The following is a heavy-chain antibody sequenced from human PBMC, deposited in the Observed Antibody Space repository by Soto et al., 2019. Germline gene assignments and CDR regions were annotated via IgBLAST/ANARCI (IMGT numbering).Heavy chain of an antibody. V-gene: IGHV4-59*01. J-gene: IGHJ4*02. Sequence: QVQLQESGPGLVKPSETLSLTCTVSGGSIRNYYWSWVRLPPGKALQGIGYIYNSGSTSYNTSLKSRVTISVGTSNNQFSLKLVSVTAADTAVYYCARVSQGRHYWGQGTLVIDSS. CDR3: ARVSQGRHY. CDR2: IYNSGST. CDR1: GGSIRNYY.